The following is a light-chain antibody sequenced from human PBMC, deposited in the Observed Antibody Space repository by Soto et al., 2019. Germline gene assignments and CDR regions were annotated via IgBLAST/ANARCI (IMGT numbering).Light chain of an antibody. V-gene: IGKV3-20*01. Sequence: EIVLTQSPGTLSLSPGERATLSCRASQSVSSSYLAWYQQKPGQAPRLLIYGASSRATGIPDRFSGSGSGTDFTLPISRLEPEDFAVYYCQQYGSSRYTFCPGTKLEIK. J-gene: IGKJ2*01. CDR2: GAS. CDR3: QQYGSSRYT. CDR1: QSVSSSY.